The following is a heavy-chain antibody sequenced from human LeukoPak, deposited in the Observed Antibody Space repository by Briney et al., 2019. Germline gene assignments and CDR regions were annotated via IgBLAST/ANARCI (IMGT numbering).Heavy chain of an antibody. CDR3: TRMRGYTYGYWYLDL. D-gene: IGHD5-18*01. CDR2: MNPSSGNT. CDR1: GYTFSSYD. V-gene: IGHV1-8*01. Sequence: GASVTVSCKAAGYTFSSYDINWVRQAPGQGLEYMGWMNPSSGNTGYTQKFQGRITMTRDTSIGTAYIELSSLKSEDTALYYCTRMRGYTYGYWYLDLWGRGTLVTVSS. J-gene: IGHJ2*01.